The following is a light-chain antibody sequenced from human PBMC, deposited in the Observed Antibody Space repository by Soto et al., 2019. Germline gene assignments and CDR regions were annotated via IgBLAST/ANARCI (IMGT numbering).Light chain of an antibody. V-gene: IGLV2-8*01. Sequence: QSAVTQPPSASGSPGQSVTISCTGTSSDVGGFNYVSWYQQHPGKAPKVTIYEVSKRPSGVPDRFSGSKSGNTASLTVSGLQAEDAADYYCSSYAGNNNLIFGGGTKVTVL. CDR2: EVS. CDR1: SSDVGGFNY. CDR3: SSYAGNNNLI. J-gene: IGLJ2*01.